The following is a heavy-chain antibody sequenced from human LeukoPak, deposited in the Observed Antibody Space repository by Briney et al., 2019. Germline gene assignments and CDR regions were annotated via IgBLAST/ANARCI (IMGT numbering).Heavy chain of an antibody. CDR1: GGSFSGYY. V-gene: IGHV3-15*01. J-gene: IGHJ6*04. CDR2: IKSKTDGGTT. Sequence: LTCAVYGGSFSGYYWSWIRQPPGKGLEWVGRIKSKTDGGTTDYAAPVKGRFTISRDDSKNTLYLQMNSLKTEDTAVYYCTTNLPWDVWGKGTTVTVSS. CDR3: TTNLPWDV.